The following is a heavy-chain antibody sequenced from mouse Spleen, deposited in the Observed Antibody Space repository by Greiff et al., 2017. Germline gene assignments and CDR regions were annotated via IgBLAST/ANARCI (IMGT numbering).Heavy chain of an antibody. V-gene: IGHV2-6-7*01. CDR1: GFSLTGYG. CDR3: ARSAYYGNYYGLAWFAY. CDR2: IWGDGST. D-gene: IGHD2-10*01. J-gene: IGHJ3*01. Sequence: VQVVESGPGLVAPSQSLSITCTVSGFSLTGYGVNWVRQPPGKGLEWLGMIWGDGSTDYNSALKSRLSISKDNSKSQVFLKMNSLQTDDTARYYCARSAYYGNYYGLAWFAYWGQGTLVTVSA.